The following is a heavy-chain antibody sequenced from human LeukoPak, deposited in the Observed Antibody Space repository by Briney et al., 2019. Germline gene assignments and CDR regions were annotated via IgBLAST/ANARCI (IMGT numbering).Heavy chain of an antibody. CDR2: ITQNTEAT. J-gene: IGHJ6*03. CDR3: ARDCSSTSYYYYYYMDV. Sequence: SSETLSLTCAVYGGSFSGYYWSWIRQSPGKGLEWIGEITQNTEATNYNPSLKSRVTISVDTSKNQFSLKLSSVTAADTAVYYCARDCSSTSYYYYYYMDVWGKGTTVTVSS. V-gene: IGHV4-34*01. CDR1: GGSFSGYY. D-gene: IGHD2-2*01.